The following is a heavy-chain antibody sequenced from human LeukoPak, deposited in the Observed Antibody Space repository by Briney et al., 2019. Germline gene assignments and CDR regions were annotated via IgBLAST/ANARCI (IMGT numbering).Heavy chain of an antibody. D-gene: IGHD4/OR15-4a*01. CDR3: ARRAGAYSHPYDY. V-gene: IGHV3-53*01. J-gene: IGHJ4*02. CDR2: IYYDDRT. Sequence: GGSLRLSYTVSGFTVSDNSMSWVRQAPGKGLEWVSFIYYDDRTHYSDSVKGRFTISRDNSKNTLYLQMNSLRAEDTAVYYCARRAGAYSHPYDYWGQGTLVTVSS. CDR1: GFTVSDNS.